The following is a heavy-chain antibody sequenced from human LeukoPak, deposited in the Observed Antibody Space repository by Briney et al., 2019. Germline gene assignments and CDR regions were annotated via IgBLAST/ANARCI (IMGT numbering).Heavy chain of an antibody. V-gene: IGHV4-39*01. CDR3: ARHEITMVRGVIPYYFDY. D-gene: IGHD3-10*01. CDR1: GGSISSSSYY. J-gene: IGHJ4*02. CDR2: IYYSGST. Sequence: PSETLSLTCTVSGGSISSSSYYWGWIRQPPGKGLEWIGSIYYSGSTYYNQSLKIRVTISVDTSKNQFSLKLSSVTAADTAVYYCARHEITMVRGVIPYYFDYWGQGTLVTVSS.